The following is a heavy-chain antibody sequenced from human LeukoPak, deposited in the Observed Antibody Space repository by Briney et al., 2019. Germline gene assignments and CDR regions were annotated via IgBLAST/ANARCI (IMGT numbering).Heavy chain of an antibody. CDR3: ARVTGTTYYYYYMDV. V-gene: IGHV4-31*03. Sequence: SETLSLTCTVSGGSISSGGYYWSWIRQHPGKGLEWIGYICYSGSTYYNPSLKSRVTISVDTSKNQFSLKLTSVTAADTAVYYCARVTGTTYYYYYMDVWGKGTTVTVSS. J-gene: IGHJ6*03. CDR2: ICYSGST. D-gene: IGHD1/OR15-1a*01. CDR1: GGSISSGGYY.